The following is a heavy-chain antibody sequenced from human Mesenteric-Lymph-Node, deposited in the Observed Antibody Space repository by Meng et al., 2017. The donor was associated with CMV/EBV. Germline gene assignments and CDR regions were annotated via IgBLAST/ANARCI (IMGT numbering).Heavy chain of an antibody. CDR2: INPSGGST. D-gene: IGHD4-11*01. CDR1: GYTFTRYS. CDR3: ARAKVTTWYNWFDP. Sequence: ASVKVSCKPSGYTFTRYSLHWVRQAPGQGPEWMGTINPSGGSTGYAQKFQGRVTMTMDTSTSTAYMEVRSLRSDDTAVYYCARAKVTTWYNWFDPWGQGTLVTVSS. J-gene: IGHJ5*02. V-gene: IGHV1-46*01.